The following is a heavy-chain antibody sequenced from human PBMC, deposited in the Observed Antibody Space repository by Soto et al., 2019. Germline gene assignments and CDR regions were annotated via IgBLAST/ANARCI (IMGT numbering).Heavy chain of an antibody. CDR2: IYYSGST. D-gene: IGHD2-2*01. J-gene: IGHJ5*02. V-gene: IGHV4-39*01. CDR3: ARQPYCSSTSCYPFSNWCDP. Sequence: QLQLQESGPGLVKPSETLSLTCTVSGGSISSSSYYWGWIRQPPGKGLEWIGSIYYSGSTYYNPSLKSRVTIYVDTSKNQFSLKLSSVTAADTAVYYCARQPYCSSTSCYPFSNWCDPWGQGTLVTVSS. CDR1: GGSISSSSYY.